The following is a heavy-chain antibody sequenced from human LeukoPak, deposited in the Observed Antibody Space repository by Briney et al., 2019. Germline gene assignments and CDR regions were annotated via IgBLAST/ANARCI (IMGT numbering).Heavy chain of an antibody. CDR2: ISGSGGST. V-gene: IGHV3-23*01. D-gene: IGHD4-17*01. CDR3: AKDGNGDPRFDY. Sequence: GGSLRLSCAASGFTFSSYAMSWVRQAPGKGLERVSAISGSGGSTYYADSVKGRFTISRDNSKNTLYLQMNSLRAEDTAVYYCAKDGNGDPRFDYWGQGTLVTVSS. CDR1: GFTFSSYA. J-gene: IGHJ4*02.